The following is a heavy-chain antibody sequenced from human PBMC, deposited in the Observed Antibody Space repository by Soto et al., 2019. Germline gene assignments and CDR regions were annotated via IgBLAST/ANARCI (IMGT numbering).Heavy chain of an antibody. V-gene: IGHV4-39*01. CDR3: ARSYHYLYYYYYGMDV. J-gene: IGHJ6*02. CDR1: GGSISSSSYY. CDR2: IYYSGST. D-gene: IGHD5-12*01. Sequence: SETLSLTCTVSGGSISSSSYYWGWIRQPPGKGLEWIGSIYYSGSTYYNPSLKSRVTISVDTSKNQFSLKLSSVTAADTAVYYCARSYHYLYYYYYGMDVWGQGTTVTVSS.